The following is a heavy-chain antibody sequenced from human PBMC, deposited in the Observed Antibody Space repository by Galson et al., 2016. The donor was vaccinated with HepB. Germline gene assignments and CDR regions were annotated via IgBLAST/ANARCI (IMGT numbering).Heavy chain of an antibody. CDR3: ARHLRGYRGSYGMDV. Sequence: ETLSLTCTVSGDSISSSSAYWGWIRQFPGGGLEWIGSIYYSGTTFYNPSIKSRLRMSVDTSPSQFSLSLTSVTAADTAVYYCARHLRGYRGSYGMDVWGQGTTVTVSS. J-gene: IGHJ6*02. D-gene: IGHD5-12*01. CDR2: IYYSGTT. V-gene: IGHV4-39*01. CDR1: GDSISSSSAY.